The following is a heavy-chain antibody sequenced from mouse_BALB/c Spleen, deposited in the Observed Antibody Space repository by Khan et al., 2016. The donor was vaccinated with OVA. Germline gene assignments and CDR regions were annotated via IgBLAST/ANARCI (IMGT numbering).Heavy chain of an antibody. CDR1: GYTFTSYY. CDR3: ARSGYGNPFAC. Sequence: QVQLQQPGAELVKPGTSVKISCKASGYTFTSYYMYWVKQRPGQGLEWLGGINPNNGDSNFNEKFKSKATLTVDKSSSTAYMQLGILASEDAAVYYGARSGYGNPFACGGQGTLVTVSA. J-gene: IGHJ3*01. D-gene: IGHD2-1*01. V-gene: IGHV1S81*02. CDR2: INPNNGDS.